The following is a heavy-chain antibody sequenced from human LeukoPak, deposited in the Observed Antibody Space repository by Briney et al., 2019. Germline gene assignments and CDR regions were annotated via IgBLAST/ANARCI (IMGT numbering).Heavy chain of an antibody. CDR3: AKDLDSGYYYNSDY. CDR1: GFTFSTYG. V-gene: IGHV3-30*18. J-gene: IGHJ4*02. Sequence: PGTSLRLSCAASGFTFSTYGMHWVRQAPGKGLEWVAVISFDGIYKFYSDSVKDRFSISRDKSNNTLSLQMNSLRADDTAVYYCAKDLDSGYYYNSDYWGQGTLVSVSS. CDR2: ISFDGIYK. D-gene: IGHD3-22*01.